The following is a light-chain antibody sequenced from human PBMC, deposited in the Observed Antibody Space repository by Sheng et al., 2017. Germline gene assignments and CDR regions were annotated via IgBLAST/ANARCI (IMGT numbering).Light chain of an antibody. CDR2: QTT. CDR1: ELGEVF. V-gene: IGLV3-1*01. Sequence: SSHLTQPPSVSVSPGQTATISCSGDELGEVFVSWYQKKAGQSPVLLIFQTTRRPPGIPERFSGSMVGNTATLTISGTQVVDEADYYCQAWIHLIGEFGRGTKLTV. CDR3: QAWIHLIGE. J-gene: IGLJ2*01.